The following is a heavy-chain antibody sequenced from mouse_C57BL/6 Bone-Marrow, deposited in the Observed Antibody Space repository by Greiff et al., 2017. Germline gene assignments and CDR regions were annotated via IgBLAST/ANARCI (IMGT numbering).Heavy chain of an antibody. CDR3: ARGIYYWYFDV. CDR2: ISDGGSYT. Sequence: EVKLEESGGGLVKPGGSLKLSCAASGFTFSSYAMSWVRQTPEKRLEWVATISDGGSYTYYPDNVKGRFTISRDNAKNNLYLQMSHLKSEDTAMYYCARGIYYWYFDVWGTGTTVTVSS. CDR1: GFTFSSYA. D-gene: IGHD1-1*01. V-gene: IGHV5-4*03. J-gene: IGHJ1*03.